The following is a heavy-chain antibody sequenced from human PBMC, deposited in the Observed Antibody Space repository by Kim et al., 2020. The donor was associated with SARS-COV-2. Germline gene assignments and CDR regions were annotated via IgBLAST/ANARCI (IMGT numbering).Heavy chain of an antibody. J-gene: IGHJ6*03. Sequence: GGSLRLSCAASGFTFSSYGMHWVRQAPGKGLEWVAVISYDGSNKYYADSVKGRFTISRDNSKNTLYLQMNSLRAEDTAVYYCARGYSGSYYGSYYYYYMDVWGKGTTVTVSS. CDR2: ISYDGSNK. V-gene: IGHV3-30*03. CDR1: GFTFSSYG. CDR3: ARGYSGSYYGSYYYYYMDV. D-gene: IGHD1-26*01.